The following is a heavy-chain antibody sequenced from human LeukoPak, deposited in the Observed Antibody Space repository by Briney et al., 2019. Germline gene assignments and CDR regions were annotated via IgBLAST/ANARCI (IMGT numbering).Heavy chain of an antibody. CDR1: GFTFSSYG. D-gene: IGHD3-10*01. CDR2: IRYDGSNK. CDR3: AKSPKSPAISMVRGVSNYNYYMDV. Sequence: GGSLRLSCAASGFTFSSYGMHWVRQAPGKGLEWVTFIRYDGSNKYYADSVKGRFTISRDNSRDTLYLQMNSLRAEDTAVYYCAKSPKSPAISMVRGVSNYNYYMDVWGKGTTVTISS. V-gene: IGHV3-30*02. J-gene: IGHJ6*03.